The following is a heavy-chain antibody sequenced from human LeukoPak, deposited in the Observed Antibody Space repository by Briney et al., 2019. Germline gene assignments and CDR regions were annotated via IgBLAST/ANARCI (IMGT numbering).Heavy chain of an antibody. D-gene: IGHD2-15*01. CDR1: GFTFSSYA. CDR3: ARDAGYCSGGSCHPYYYYYGMDV. V-gene: IGHV3-30*04. CDR2: VRNDGSDK. J-gene: IGHJ6*02. Sequence: GGSLRLSCAASGFTFSSYATHWVRQAPGKGLEWVTFVRNDGSDKYYADSVKGRFTISRDNSKNTVYLQMNSLRTEDTAVYYCARDAGYCSGGSCHPYYYYYGMDVWGQGTTVTVSS.